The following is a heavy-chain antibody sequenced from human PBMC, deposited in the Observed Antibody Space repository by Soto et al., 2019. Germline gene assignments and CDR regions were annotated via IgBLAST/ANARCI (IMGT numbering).Heavy chain of an antibody. V-gene: IGHV4-61*01. CDR2: IYYTGST. CDR1: GASMTGASMSSYY. Sequence: SETLSLTCTVSGASMTGASMSSYYWSWIRQPPGKGLEWIGYIYYTGSTDYNPSLKSRITISVDTSNNQFSLKLNSVTSADTAVYYCAGASRRGGNSASNCAMDGWGQGNTVTLSS. J-gene: IGHJ6*02. D-gene: IGHD4-4*01. CDR3: AGASRRGGNSASNCAMDG.